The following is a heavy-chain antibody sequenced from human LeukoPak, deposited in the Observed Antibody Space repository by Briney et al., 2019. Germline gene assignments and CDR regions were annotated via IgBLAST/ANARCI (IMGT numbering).Heavy chain of an antibody. CDR3: AGEIVVGYCSSTSCYDAFDI. CDR2: INPSGGST. J-gene: IGHJ3*02. D-gene: IGHD2-2*03. V-gene: IGHV1-46*01. Sequence: ASVKVSCKASGYTFTSYYMHWVRQAPGQGLEWMGIINPSGGSTSYAQKFQGRVTMTRDTSTSTVYMELSSLRSEDTAVYYCAGEIVVGYCSSTSCYDAFDIWGQGTMVTVSS. CDR1: GYTFTSYY.